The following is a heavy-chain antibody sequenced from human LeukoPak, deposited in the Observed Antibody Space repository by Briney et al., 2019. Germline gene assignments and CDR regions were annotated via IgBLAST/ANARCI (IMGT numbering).Heavy chain of an antibody. J-gene: IGHJ4*02. D-gene: IGHD3-10*01. V-gene: IGHV1-69*04. CDR1: GGTFSSYA. CDR2: IIPILGIA. Sequence: SVKVSCKASGGTFSSYAISWVRQAPGQGLEWMGRIIPILGIANYAQKFQGRVTITADKSTSTAYMELSSLRSEDTAVYYCARTEDYGSGNFDYWGQGTLVTVSS. CDR3: ARTEDYGSGNFDY.